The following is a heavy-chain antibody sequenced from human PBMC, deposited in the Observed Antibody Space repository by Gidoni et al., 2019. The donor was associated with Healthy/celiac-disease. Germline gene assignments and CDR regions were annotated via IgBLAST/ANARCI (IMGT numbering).Heavy chain of an antibody. V-gene: IGHV4-34*01. J-gene: IGHJ4*02. CDR3: ARGRRFRERRGFYFHY. CDR1: GGSFSGYY. Sequence: QVHLQQWGAGRLKPSETLYRTCAVYGGSFSGYYWRWIRQPPGKGLEWIGEINHSGSTNYHPSLKSRVTLSVDTSKNQFSLKLSSVTAADTAVYYCARGRRFRERRGFYFHYWGQGTLVTVSS. D-gene: IGHD3-10*01. CDR2: INHSGST.